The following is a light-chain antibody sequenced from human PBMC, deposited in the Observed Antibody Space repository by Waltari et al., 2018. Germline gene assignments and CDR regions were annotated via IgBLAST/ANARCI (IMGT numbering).Light chain of an antibody. V-gene: IGLV2-14*03. CDR2: DVR. J-gene: IGLJ2*01. Sequence: QSALTQPASVSGSPGQSITISCLRTSGHIDDYKHLSWYQQHPGKAPKLMIYDVRKRPSGVSDRFSGSKSGNTASLTISGLQTEDEANYYCSSYTRSNTVFGGGTKVTVL. CDR1: SGHIDDYKH. CDR3: SSYTRSNTV.